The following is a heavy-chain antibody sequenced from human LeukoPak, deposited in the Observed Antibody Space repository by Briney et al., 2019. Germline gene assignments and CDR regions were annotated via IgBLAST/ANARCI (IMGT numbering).Heavy chain of an antibody. CDR2: IRGSADTR. Sequence: EASLRPSSAASGILFSSYVRRLVRQGPEKGLQLVSAIRGSADTRDYADSVTGRFTISRDNSKNILLLQMSSLRADDTAIYYCARQLGFCSDSTCYFDYWGQGALVTVSS. J-gene: IGHJ4*02. D-gene: IGHD3-22*01. CDR3: ARQLGFCSDSTCYFDY. V-gene: IGHV3-23*01. CDR1: GILFSSYV.